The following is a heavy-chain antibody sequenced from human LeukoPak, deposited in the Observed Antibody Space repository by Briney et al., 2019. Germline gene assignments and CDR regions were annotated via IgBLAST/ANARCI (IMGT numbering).Heavy chain of an antibody. J-gene: IGHJ4*02. CDR2: ISGSRGTT. Sequence: GGSLRLSCAASGSTFSNYAMSWVRQAPGKGLEWVSGISGSRGTTYYADSVKGRLTISRDNSKNTLYLQMNSLRADDTAVYYCAKERTGGWPFDYWGQGTLVTVSS. CDR1: GSTFSNYA. V-gene: IGHV3-23*01. CDR3: AKERTGGWPFDY. D-gene: IGHD6-19*01.